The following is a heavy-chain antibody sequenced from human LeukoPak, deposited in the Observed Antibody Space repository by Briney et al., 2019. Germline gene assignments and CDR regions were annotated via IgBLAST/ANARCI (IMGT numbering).Heavy chain of an antibody. V-gene: IGHV3-11*04. CDR3: AREKGRVGRGYYYYMDV. CDR1: GFTFSDYY. CDR2: ISGRDAV. J-gene: IGHJ6*03. D-gene: IGHD3-16*01. Sequence: GGSLRLSCAASGFTFSDYYMSWLRLPPGKGLEWISYISGRDAVYYADSVKGRFTISRDNAKNSLFLQMNSLRAEDTAVYYCAREKGRVGRGYYYYMDVWGKGTTVTVSS.